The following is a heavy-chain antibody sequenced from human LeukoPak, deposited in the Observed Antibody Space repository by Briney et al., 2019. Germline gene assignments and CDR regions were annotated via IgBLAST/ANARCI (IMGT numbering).Heavy chain of an antibody. J-gene: IGHJ4*02. Sequence: GGSLRLSCDASGFIFSDYYMSWIRQAPGKGLEWVSYISSSGSTIYYADSVKGRFAISRDNNKNSLYLQMTSLRTEDTALYYCTKGSNTWPSLFDYWGQGTLVTVSS. CDR2: ISSSGSTI. V-gene: IGHV3-11*01. CDR1: GFIFSDYY. D-gene: IGHD2-2*02. CDR3: TKGSNTWPSLFDY.